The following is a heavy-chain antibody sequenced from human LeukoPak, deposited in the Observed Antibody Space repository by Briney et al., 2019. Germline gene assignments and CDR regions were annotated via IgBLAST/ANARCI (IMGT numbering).Heavy chain of an antibody. CDR2: IFYSGST. CDR1: GGSISTSSYY. J-gene: IGHJ4*02. Sequence: SETLSLTCTVSGGSISTSSYYWGWVRQPPGKGLEWIGNIFYSGSTYYSPSLKSRVTISLDTSRNQFSLKLSSVTAADTAVYYCARENGDTGGYFDSWGQGTLVTVSS. V-gene: IGHV4-39*07. D-gene: IGHD5-18*01. CDR3: ARENGDTGGYFDS.